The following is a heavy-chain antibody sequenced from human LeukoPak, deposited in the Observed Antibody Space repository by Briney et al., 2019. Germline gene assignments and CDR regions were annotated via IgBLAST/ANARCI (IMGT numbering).Heavy chain of an antibody. Sequence: PGGSLRLSCAASGFTFSSYWMSWVRQAPGKGLEWVANIKQDGSEKYYVDSVEGRFTISRDNAKNSLYLQMNSLRAEDTAVYYCARGPEYSSSSGYFDYWGQGTLVTVSS. CDR3: ARGPEYSSSSGYFDY. V-gene: IGHV3-7*01. D-gene: IGHD6-6*01. CDR1: GFTFSSYW. CDR2: IKQDGSEK. J-gene: IGHJ4*02.